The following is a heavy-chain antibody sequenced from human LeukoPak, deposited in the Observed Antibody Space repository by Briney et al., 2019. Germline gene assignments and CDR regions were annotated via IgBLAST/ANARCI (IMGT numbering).Heavy chain of an antibody. D-gene: IGHD5-12*01. CDR3: ARGRKWLRHFDY. Sequence: SQTLSLTCTVSGGSISSGDYYRSWIRQPPGKGLEWIGYIYYSGSTYYNPSLKSRVTISVDTSKNQFSLKLSSVTAADTAVYYCARGRKWLRHFDYWGQGTLVTVSS. J-gene: IGHJ4*02. CDR1: GGSISSGDYY. V-gene: IGHV4-30-4*01. CDR2: IYYSGST.